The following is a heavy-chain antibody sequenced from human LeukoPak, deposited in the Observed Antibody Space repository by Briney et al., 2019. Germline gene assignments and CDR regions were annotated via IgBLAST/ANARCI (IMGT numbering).Heavy chain of an antibody. Sequence: SETLSLTCTVSGVSISSYYWSWLRQPPGRGLEWIGYIYYTGTTNYNPSLKSRAAISVDTSRNQFSLKLTSVTAADTAVYYCVRDKRDGTRPSSERFDYWGQGTLVTVSS. CDR1: GVSISSYY. D-gene: IGHD5-24*01. CDR2: IYYTGTT. CDR3: VRDKRDGTRPSSERFDY. V-gene: IGHV4-59*01. J-gene: IGHJ4*02.